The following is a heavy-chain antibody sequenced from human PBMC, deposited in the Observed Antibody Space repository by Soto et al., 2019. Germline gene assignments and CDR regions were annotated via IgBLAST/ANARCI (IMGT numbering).Heavy chain of an antibody. V-gene: IGHV4-31*03. CDR2: IYHSGTT. CDR3: VRVRGNQMLGWFDP. D-gene: IGHD2-2*01. CDR1: GGSISSGGYY. Sequence: SETLSLTCTVSGGSISSGGYYWSWIRQHPGKGLEWIGYIYHSGTTYYNPSLKRRVTISVDTSKNQFSLKLTSVTAADTAVYYCVRVRGNQMLGWFDPWGQGTLVTVSS. J-gene: IGHJ5*02.